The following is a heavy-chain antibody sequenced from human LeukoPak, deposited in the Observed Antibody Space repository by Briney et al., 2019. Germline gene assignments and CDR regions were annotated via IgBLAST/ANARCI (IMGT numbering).Heavy chain of an antibody. D-gene: IGHD5-18*01. Sequence: ASVKVSCKASGYTVSNYGIIWVRQAPGQGLEWMGWISPNNGNTKYAQKVQGRVTMTTDTSTNIAYMELGSLRSDDTAVYYCARGVRTAMVGEAFDIWGQGTMVTVSS. J-gene: IGHJ3*02. V-gene: IGHV1-18*01. CDR3: ARGVRTAMVGEAFDI. CDR2: ISPNNGNT. CDR1: GYTVSNYG.